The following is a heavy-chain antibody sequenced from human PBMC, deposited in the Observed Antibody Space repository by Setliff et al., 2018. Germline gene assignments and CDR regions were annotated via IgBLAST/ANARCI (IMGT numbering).Heavy chain of an antibody. D-gene: IGHD1-26*01. Sequence: ASVKVSCKASGYTFITYGVNWVRQAPGQGLEWMGGTIPMFGTTNYAQKFQGRVTMTKDTSTSTAYMELRSLRPDDTAVYYCVRDLGQWALDFWGQGTLVTVSS. CDR3: VRDLGQWALDF. CDR2: TIPMFGTT. J-gene: IGHJ4*02. V-gene: IGHV1-18*01. CDR1: GYTFITYG.